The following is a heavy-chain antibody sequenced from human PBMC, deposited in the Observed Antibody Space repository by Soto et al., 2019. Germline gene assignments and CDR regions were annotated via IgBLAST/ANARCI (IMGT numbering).Heavy chain of an antibody. J-gene: IGHJ6*02. CDR3: ASNVKVAAASYYYYGMDV. CDR1: GYTITSYT. V-gene: IGHV1-69*13. D-gene: IGHD2-15*01. CDR2: IIPIYGTA. Sequence: ASVKLFFKDSGYTITSYTISWLRQAPGQGFEWMGGIIPIYGTANYAQKFQGRVTITADESTSTAYMELSSLRSEDTAVYYCASNVKVAAASYYYYGMDVWGQGTTVTVSS.